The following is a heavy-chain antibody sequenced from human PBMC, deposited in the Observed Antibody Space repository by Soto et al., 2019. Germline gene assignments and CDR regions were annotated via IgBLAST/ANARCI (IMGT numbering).Heavy chain of an antibody. D-gene: IGHD1-26*01. Sequence: SETLSLTCAVYGGSFSGYYWSWIRQPPGKGLEWIGEINHSGRTNYNPSLKSRVTISVDTSKNQFSLKLSSVTAADTAVYYCARGRSLWIVGSSDAFDIWGQGTMVTVSS. J-gene: IGHJ3*02. V-gene: IGHV4-34*01. CDR1: GGSFSGYY. CDR2: INHSGRT. CDR3: ARGRSLWIVGSSDAFDI.